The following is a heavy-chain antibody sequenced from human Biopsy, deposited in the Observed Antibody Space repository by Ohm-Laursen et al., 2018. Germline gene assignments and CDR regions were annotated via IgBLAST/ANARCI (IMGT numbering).Heavy chain of an antibody. CDR1: GDSISSGVYY. CDR3: ARAPYVSGSFGWLDP. CDR2: ISSGGYR. J-gene: IGHJ5*02. V-gene: IGHV4-31*01. Sequence: SQTLSLTCTVSGDSISSGVYYWNWFRQHPEKGLEWIGYISSGGYRKYTPSLQSLITISMDTSRNQFSLRLNSVTSADTAVYYCARAPYVSGSFGWLDPWGQGIVVTVSS. D-gene: IGHD3-10*01.